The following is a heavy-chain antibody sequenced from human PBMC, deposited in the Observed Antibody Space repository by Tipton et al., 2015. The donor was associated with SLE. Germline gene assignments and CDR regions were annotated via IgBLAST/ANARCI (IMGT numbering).Heavy chain of an antibody. CDR2: IYNGGRT. V-gene: IGHV4-59*01. J-gene: IGHJ3*01. Sequence: TLSLTCTVSGGSISNNYWSWIRQPPGKGLEWIGFIYNGGRTRFSPSLKSRVTMSVDTSKSQFSLKLTFVSAADTAIYYCARMGLCTTTTCNEGAFDVWGQGSMVTVSS. D-gene: IGHD2-2*01. CDR1: GGSISNNY. CDR3: ARMGLCTTTTCNEGAFDV.